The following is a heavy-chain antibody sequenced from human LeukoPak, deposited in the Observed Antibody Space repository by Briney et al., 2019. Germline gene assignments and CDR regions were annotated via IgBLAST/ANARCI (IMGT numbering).Heavy chain of an antibody. Sequence: SVKVSCKASVCTFSSYAISWVRQARAQGLEWMGGIIPIFGTANYAQKFQGRVTITADKSTSTAYMELSSLRYEDTAGYYCASGVVVPAAADYYYYMDVWGKGTTVTVSS. CDR3: ASGVVVPAAADYYYYMDV. J-gene: IGHJ6*03. V-gene: IGHV1-69*06. D-gene: IGHD2-2*01. CDR1: VCTFSSYA. CDR2: IIPIFGTA.